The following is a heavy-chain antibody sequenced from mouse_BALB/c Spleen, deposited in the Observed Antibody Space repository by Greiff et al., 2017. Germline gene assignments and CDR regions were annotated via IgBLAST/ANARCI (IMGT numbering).Heavy chain of an antibody. Sequence: QVQLQQSGAELMKPGASVKISCKATGYTFSSYWIEWVKQRPGHGLEWIGEILPGSGSTNYNEKFKGKATFTADTSSNTAYMQLSSLTSEDSAVYYCARRGVTTVAGYWGQGTTLTVSS. CDR2: ILPGSGST. J-gene: IGHJ2*01. CDR3: ARRGVTTVAGY. V-gene: IGHV1-9*01. CDR1: GYTFSSYW. D-gene: IGHD1-1*01.